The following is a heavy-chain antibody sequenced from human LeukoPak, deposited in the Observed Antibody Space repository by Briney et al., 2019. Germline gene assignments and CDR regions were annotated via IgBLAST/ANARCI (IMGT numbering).Heavy chain of an antibody. CDR1: GYTFTGYY. J-gene: IGHJ5*02. Sequence: ALVKVSCKASGYTFTGYYMHWVRQAPGQGLEWMGWINPNSGGTNYAQKFQGRVTMTRDTSISTAYMELSRLRSDDTAVYYCARDLGRFSGALNWFDPWGQGTLVTVSS. D-gene: IGHD3-3*01. CDR2: INPNSGGT. V-gene: IGHV1-2*02. CDR3: ARDLGRFSGALNWFDP.